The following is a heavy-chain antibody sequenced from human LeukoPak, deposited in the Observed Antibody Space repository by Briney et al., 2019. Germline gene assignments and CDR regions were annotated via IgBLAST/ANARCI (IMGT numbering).Heavy chain of an antibody. CDR1: GYTFTGYY. CDR2: IIPIFGTA. D-gene: IGHD3-10*01. Sequence: ASVKVSCKASGYTFTGYYMHWVRQAPGQGLEWMGGIIPIFGTANYAQKFQGRVTITADESTSTAYMELSSLRSEDTAVYYCASRRDYYGSGSYPNWFDPWGQGTLVTVSS. V-gene: IGHV1-69*13. CDR3: ASRRDYYGSGSYPNWFDP. J-gene: IGHJ5*02.